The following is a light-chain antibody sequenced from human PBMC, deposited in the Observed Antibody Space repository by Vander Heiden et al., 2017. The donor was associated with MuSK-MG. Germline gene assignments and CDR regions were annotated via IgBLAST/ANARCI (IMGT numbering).Light chain of an antibody. CDR3: SSYAGIDTFYV. CDR2: DVH. J-gene: IGLJ1*01. Sequence: QSALTQPPSVSASPGQSVTISCTGTSSDVGGDDYVSWYQQHPGKAPKVMIYDVHKRPAGVPGRFSGSKSGNTASLTIAGLQAEDEADYYCSSYAGIDTFYVFGTGTKVTVL. V-gene: IGLV2-11*01. CDR1: SSDVGGDDY.